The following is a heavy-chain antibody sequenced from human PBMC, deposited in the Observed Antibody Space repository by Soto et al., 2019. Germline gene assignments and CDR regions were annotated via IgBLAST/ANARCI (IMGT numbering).Heavy chain of an antibody. CDR1: GFIFSDHY. Sequence: EVQLVESGGGLVQPGGSLRLSCVASGFIFSDHYMDWVRQAPGKGLEWVGRTRNKANDYTTEYAASVKGRSIIPRDDSRNALDLQMHGLKSEDTAVYYCARVQYSYGRWYYLDYWGQGALVTVSS. J-gene: IGHJ4*02. CDR2: TRNKANDYTT. CDR3: ARVQYSYGRWYYLDY. V-gene: IGHV3-72*01. D-gene: IGHD5-18*01.